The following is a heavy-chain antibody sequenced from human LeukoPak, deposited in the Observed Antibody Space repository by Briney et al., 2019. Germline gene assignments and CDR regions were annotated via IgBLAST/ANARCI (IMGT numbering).Heavy chain of an antibody. V-gene: IGHV4-39*07. J-gene: IGHJ3*02. CDR1: GGSISSSSYY. D-gene: IGHD2-15*01. CDR2: IYYSGST. Sequence: SETLSLTCTVSGGSISSSSYYWGWIRQPPGKGLEWIGSIYYSGSTYYNPSLKSRVTISVDTSKNQFSLKLSSVTAADTAVYYCARHVAGRWTHFDIWGQGTMVTVSS. CDR3: ARHVAGRWTHFDI.